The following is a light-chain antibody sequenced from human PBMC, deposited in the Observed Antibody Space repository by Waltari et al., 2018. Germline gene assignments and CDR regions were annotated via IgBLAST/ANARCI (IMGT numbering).Light chain of an antibody. Sequence: DVVMTQSPDSLAVSLGERATINCKCSQSLLYTSNHTNYLVWYQQKPGQPPKILIYWASSRQSGVPDRFSGSGSGTDFTLTISGLQAEDVASYFCLQYLHTPRTFGQGTKVEIK. CDR1: QSLLYTSNHTNY. J-gene: IGKJ1*01. CDR3: LQYLHTPRT. CDR2: WAS. V-gene: IGKV4-1*01.